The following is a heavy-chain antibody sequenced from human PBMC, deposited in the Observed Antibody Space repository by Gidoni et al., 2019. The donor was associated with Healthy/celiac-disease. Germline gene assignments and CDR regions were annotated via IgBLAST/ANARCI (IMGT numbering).Heavy chain of an antibody. J-gene: IGHJ4*02. CDR1: GFTFRSYW. D-gene: IGHD6-13*01. V-gene: IGHV3-74*01. Sequence: EVQLLESGGGLVPPGGSLRLSCAASGFTFRSYWMHWVRQAPGKGLVWVSRINSDGSSTSYADSVKGRVLISRDNAKNTLYLQMNRLRAEDTAVYYCARAWGIAAAGTPDYWGQGTLVTVSS. CDR3: ARAWGIAAAGTPDY. CDR2: INSDGSST.